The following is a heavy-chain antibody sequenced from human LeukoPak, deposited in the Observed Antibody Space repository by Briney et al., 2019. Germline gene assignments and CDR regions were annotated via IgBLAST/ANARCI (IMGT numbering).Heavy chain of an antibody. D-gene: IGHD2-15*01. CDR3: ARDLCSGGSCSFDY. CDR1: GGSISSYY. CDR2: IYTSGST. J-gene: IGHJ4*02. Sequence: LETLSLTCTVSGGSISSYYWSWIRQPAGKGLEWIGRIYTSGSTKYNPSLKSRVTMSVDTSKNQFSLKLSSVTAADTAVYYCARDLCSGGSCSFDYWGQGTLVTVSS. V-gene: IGHV4-4*07.